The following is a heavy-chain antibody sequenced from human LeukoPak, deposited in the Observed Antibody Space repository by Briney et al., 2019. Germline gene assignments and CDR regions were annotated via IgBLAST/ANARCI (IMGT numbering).Heavy chain of an antibody. Sequence: GGSLRLSCAASGFTFSSYSMNWVRQAPGKGLEWVSSISSSSSYIYYADSVKGRFTISRDNAKNSLYLQMNSLRAEDTAVYYCARDLPDYYYYMDVWGEGTTVTVSS. CDR2: ISSSSSYI. J-gene: IGHJ6*03. CDR3: ARDLPDYYYYMDV. V-gene: IGHV3-21*01. CDR1: GFTFSSYS.